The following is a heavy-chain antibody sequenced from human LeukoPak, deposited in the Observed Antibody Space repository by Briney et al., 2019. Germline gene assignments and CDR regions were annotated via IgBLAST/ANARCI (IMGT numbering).Heavy chain of an antibody. CDR2: ISYSGST. CDR3: ARGGSRSYTSSTLDY. Sequence: SETLSLTCSVSGGSINVYYWNWIRQSPGKGLEWIGSISYSGSTNYNPSLKSRVTISMDPSKNRFSLKVSSVIPADTAMYYCARGGSRSYTSSTLDYWGQGTLVTVSS. D-gene: IGHD6-6*01. J-gene: IGHJ4*02. V-gene: IGHV4-59*01. CDR1: GGSINVYY.